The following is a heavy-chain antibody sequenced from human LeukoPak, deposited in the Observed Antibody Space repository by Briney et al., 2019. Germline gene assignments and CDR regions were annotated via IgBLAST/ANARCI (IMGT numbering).Heavy chain of an antibody. V-gene: IGHV1-2*02. Sequence: ASVKVSCKASGYTFTGYYMHWVRQAPGQGLEWMGWINPNSGGTNYAQKFQGRVTMTRDTSISTAYMELSRLRSDDTAVYYCARAASGTSCYLNWGQGTLVTVSS. CDR1: GYTFTGYY. CDR3: ARAASGTSCYLN. D-gene: IGHD2-2*01. J-gene: IGHJ4*02. CDR2: INPNSGGT.